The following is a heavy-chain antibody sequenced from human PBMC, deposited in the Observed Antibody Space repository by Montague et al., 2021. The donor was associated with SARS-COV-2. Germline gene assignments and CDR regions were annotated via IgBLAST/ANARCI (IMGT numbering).Heavy chain of an antibody. J-gene: IGHJ6*02. CDR2: KKNSGST. Sequence: KKNSGSTNXNPSLKSRVTISVDTSKNQFSLTLSSLTAADMSVYYCARGRTVTTFYSYYCMAVWGQGNSGTFS. V-gene: IGHV4-34*01. D-gene: IGHD4-17*01. CDR3: ARGRTVTTFYSYYCMAV.